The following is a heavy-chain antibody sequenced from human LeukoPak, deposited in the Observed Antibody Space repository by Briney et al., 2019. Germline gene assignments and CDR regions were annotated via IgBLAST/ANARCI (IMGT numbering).Heavy chain of an antibody. CDR1: GGSISSYY. D-gene: IGHD3-22*01. CDR3: ATGYYDSSGYDY. CDR2: IYYSGST. Sequence: SETLSLTCTVSGGSISSYYWSWIRQPPGKGLEWIGYIYYSGSTNYNPSLKSRVTISVDTSKNQFSLKLSSVTAADTAVYYCATGYYDSSGYDYWGQGTLVTVSS. J-gene: IGHJ4*02. V-gene: IGHV4-59*01.